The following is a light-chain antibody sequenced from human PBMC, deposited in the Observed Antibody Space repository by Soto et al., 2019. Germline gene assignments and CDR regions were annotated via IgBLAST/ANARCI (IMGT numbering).Light chain of an antibody. CDR3: CSYAGTYTYV. CDR1: SSDVGGYNY. Sequence: QSVLTQPRSVSGSPGQSVTISCTGTSSDVGGYNYVSWYQRHPGKAPKLMIYDVSERPSGVPDRFSGSKSGNTASLTISGLQAEDEADYYCCSYAGTYTYVFGTGTKVTVL. CDR2: DVS. V-gene: IGLV2-11*01. J-gene: IGLJ1*01.